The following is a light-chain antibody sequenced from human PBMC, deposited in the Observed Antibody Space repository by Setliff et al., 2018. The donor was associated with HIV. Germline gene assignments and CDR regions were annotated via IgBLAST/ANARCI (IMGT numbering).Light chain of an antibody. CDR3: CSYAGSSSYI. V-gene: IGLV2-23*01. Sequence: LAQPASVSGSPGQSITISCNGITSYNLVSWYQHHPGKAPKLIIYEATTRPSWVSSRFSGSKSGNTASLTISGLQADDEADYYCCSYAGSSSYIFGSETKVTVL. CDR1: TSYNL. J-gene: IGLJ1*01. CDR2: EAT.